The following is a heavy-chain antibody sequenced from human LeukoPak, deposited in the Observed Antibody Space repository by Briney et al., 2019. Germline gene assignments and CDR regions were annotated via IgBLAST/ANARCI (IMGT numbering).Heavy chain of an antibody. J-gene: IGHJ6*02. CDR1: GYTFTSYG. CDR2: ISVDNGNT. Sequence: ASVKVSCKASGYTFTSYGITWVRQAPGQGLEWMGWISVDNGNTNYAQKLQGRDTMTTDTSTSTAYMELRSLRSDDTAVYYCARKGEPKSSNLYYYYGMDVWGQGTTVTVSS. V-gene: IGHV1-18*01. D-gene: IGHD1-14*01. CDR3: ARKGEPKSSNLYYYYGMDV.